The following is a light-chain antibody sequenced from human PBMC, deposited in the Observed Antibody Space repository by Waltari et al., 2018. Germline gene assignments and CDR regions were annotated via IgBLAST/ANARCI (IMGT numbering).Light chain of an antibody. CDR2: KVS. CDR3: MQGRHWPWT. V-gene: IGKV2-30*01. Sequence: DVVMTQSPLSLPVPLGQPASIHCLSHQSLVSSHENTDFNWFQERPGQSPRRLLYKVSNRDAGVPDRFSGSGSGTDFTLRISRVEAEDVGVYYCMQGRHWPWTFGQGTKVEIK. J-gene: IGKJ1*01. CDR1: QSLVSSHENTD.